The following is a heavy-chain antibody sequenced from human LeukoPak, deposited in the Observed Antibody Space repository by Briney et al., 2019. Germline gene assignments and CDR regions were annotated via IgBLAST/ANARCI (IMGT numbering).Heavy chain of an antibody. CDR3: ASISSSSWYKRQSDY. D-gene: IGHD6-13*01. V-gene: IGHV3-48*04. CDR2: ISSSSSTI. CDR1: GFTFSSYS. Sequence: QPGGSLRLSCAASGFTFSSYSMNWVRQAPGKGLEWVSYISSSSSTIYYADSVKGRFTISRDNAKNSLYLQMNSLRAEDTAVYYCASISSSSWYKRQSDYWGQGTLVTVSS. J-gene: IGHJ4*02.